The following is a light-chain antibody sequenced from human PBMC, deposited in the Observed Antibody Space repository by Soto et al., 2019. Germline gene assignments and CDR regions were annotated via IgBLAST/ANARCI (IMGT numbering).Light chain of an antibody. CDR3: MQSTQLPPT. Sequence: VVMTQTALSLPVAPGQPASISCKSIQSLLHITGETFLFWYLQKPGQSPQLXIYEVSTRVSGVPDRFSGSGSGTDFTLEISRVETDDVGIYYCMQSTQLPPTFGQGTRLEIK. V-gene: IGKV2D-29*02. J-gene: IGKJ5*01. CDR1: QSLLHITGETF. CDR2: EVS.